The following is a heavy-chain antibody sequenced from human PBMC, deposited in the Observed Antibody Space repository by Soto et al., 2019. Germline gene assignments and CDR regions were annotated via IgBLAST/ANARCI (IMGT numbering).Heavy chain of an antibody. V-gene: IGHV4-34*01. CDR1: GGSFSGYS. D-gene: IGHD3-10*01. Sequence: QVQLQQWGAGLLKPSETLSLTCAVYGGSFSGYSWTWIRQPPGRGLQWIGEINHSITTNYNPSIKSRVTVSVDTSKNQFSLKLSSVTAADTAVYYCARRTPGASETYCNSWFDPWGQGTMVTVSS. J-gene: IGHJ5*02. CDR2: INHSITT. CDR3: ARRTPGASETYCNSWFDP.